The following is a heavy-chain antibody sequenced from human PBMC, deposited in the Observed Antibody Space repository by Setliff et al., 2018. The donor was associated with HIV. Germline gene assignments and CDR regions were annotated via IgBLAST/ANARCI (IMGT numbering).Heavy chain of an antibody. CDR2: ITSSSKSA. D-gene: IGHD3-3*01. CDR3: ASPGAEFDFWNGYFYYYYMDV. CDR1: GFTFNTYT. J-gene: IGHJ6*03. V-gene: IGHV3-21*06. Sequence: GGSLRLSCAASGFTFNTYTMNWVRQAPGKGPEWVSYITSSSKSAYYADAVKGRFTISRDNAKNLLYLQMTNLTAEDTATYSCASPGAEFDFWNGYFYYYYMDVWGKGTAVTVSS.